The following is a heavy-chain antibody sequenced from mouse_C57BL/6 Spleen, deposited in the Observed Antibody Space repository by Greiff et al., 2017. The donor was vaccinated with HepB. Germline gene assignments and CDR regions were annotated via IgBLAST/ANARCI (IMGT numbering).Heavy chain of an antibody. J-gene: IGHJ4*01. D-gene: IGHD2-5*01. V-gene: IGHV2-6*03. CDR2: IWSDGST. CDR1: GFSFTSYG. CDR3: ASAYYSNYEYYAMDY. Sequence: VQLQESGPGLVAPSQSLSITCTVSGFSFTSYGVHWVRQPPGKGLEWLVVIWSDGSTTYNSALKSRLSISKDNSKSQVFLKMNSLQTDDTAMYYCASAYYSNYEYYAMDYWGQGTSVTVSS.